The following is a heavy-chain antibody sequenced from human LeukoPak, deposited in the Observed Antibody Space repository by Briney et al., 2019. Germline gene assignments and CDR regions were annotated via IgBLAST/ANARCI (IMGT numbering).Heavy chain of an antibody. CDR1: GFTFSSYG. CDR2: ISGSGGST. CDR3: AKEGSTYYYDSSGLKSTYYFDY. D-gene: IGHD3-22*01. V-gene: IGHV3-23*01. Sequence: PGGSLRLSCAVSGFTFSSYGMSWVRQAPGKWLEWVSAISGSGGSTYYADSVKGRFTISRDNSKNTLYLQMNSLRAEDTAVYYCAKEGSTYYYDSSGLKSTYYFDYWGQGTLVTVSS. J-gene: IGHJ4*02.